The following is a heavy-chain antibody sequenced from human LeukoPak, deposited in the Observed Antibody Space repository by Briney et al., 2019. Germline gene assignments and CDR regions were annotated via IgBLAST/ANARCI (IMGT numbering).Heavy chain of an antibody. CDR2: IYYSGST. Sequence: SETLSLTCTVSGGSISSSSYYWGWIRQPPGKGLEWIGSIYYSGSTYYNPSLKSRVTISVDTSKNQFSLKLSSVTAADTAVYYCARDVAHGSGSYYRNYWFDPWGQGTLVTVSS. CDR3: ARDVAHGSGSYYRNYWFDP. J-gene: IGHJ5*02. D-gene: IGHD3-10*01. V-gene: IGHV4-39*07. CDR1: GGSISSSSYY.